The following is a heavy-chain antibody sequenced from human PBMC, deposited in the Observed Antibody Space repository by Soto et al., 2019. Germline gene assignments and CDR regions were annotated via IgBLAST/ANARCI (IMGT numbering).Heavy chain of an antibody. CDR1: GGSISSGGYY. D-gene: IGHD6-13*01. CDR3: ARDHIAAAGYYYGMDV. J-gene: IGHJ6*02. Sequence: QVQLQESGPGLVKPSQTLSLTCTVSGGSISSGGYYWSWIRQHPGKGLEWIGYIYYSGSTYYNPCLKSRVTRSVDPSKNQFSLKLSSVTAADTAVYYWARDHIAAAGYYYGMDVWGQGSTVTVSS. V-gene: IGHV4-31*03. CDR2: IYYSGST.